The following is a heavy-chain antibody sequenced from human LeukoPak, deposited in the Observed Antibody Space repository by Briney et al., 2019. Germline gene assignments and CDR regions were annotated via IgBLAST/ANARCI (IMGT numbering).Heavy chain of an antibody. V-gene: IGHV4-59*08. CDR1: GGSISSYY. CDR2: IYYSGST. J-gene: IGHJ3*02. D-gene: IGHD3-22*01. CDR3: ARANYYDSSGYSRGAFDI. Sequence: PSETLSLTCTVSGGSISSYYWSWIRQPPGKGLEWIGYIYYSGSTYYNTSLKSRVTISVDTSKNQFSLKLSSVTAADTAVYYCARANYYDSSGYSRGAFDIWGQGTMVTVSS.